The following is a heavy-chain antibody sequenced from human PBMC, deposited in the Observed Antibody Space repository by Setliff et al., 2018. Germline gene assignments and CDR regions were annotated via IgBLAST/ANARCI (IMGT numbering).Heavy chain of an antibody. CDR1: GGSFNNYP. V-gene: IGHV1-69*06. D-gene: IGHD6-19*01. CDR3: VRVTSGRLDFDY. CDR2: IIPMFRTG. J-gene: IGHJ4*02. Sequence: SVKVSCKASGGSFNNYPISWVRQAPGHGLEWMGGIIPMFRTGKYAQRFQGRVTITWVTSISTAYMELSSLRSEDTAVYYCVRVTSGRLDFDYWGQGTPVTVSS.